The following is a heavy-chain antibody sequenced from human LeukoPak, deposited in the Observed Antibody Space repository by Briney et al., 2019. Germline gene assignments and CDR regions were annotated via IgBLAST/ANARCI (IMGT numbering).Heavy chain of an antibody. CDR3: ARDTGIWFGESYFDY. Sequence: PGGSLRLSCAAPGFTFSSYWMSWVRQAPGKGLEWVANIKQDGSEKYYVDSVKGRFTISRDNAKNSLYLQMNSLRAEDTAVYYCARDTGIWFGESYFDYWGQGTLVTVSS. D-gene: IGHD3-10*01. J-gene: IGHJ4*02. CDR2: IKQDGSEK. CDR1: GFTFSSYW. V-gene: IGHV3-7*01.